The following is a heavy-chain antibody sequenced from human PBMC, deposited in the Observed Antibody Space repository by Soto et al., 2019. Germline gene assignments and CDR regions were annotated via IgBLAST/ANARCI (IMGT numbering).Heavy chain of an antibody. J-gene: IGHJ4*02. CDR3: ARGLLAYCGGDCALFDS. CDR2: IYYSGGT. D-gene: IGHD2-21*02. V-gene: IGHV4-59*01. Sequence: SETLSLTCSVSGGSITSDYWSWIRQPPGKGLEWIAYIYYSGGTSYNPSLKSLVAISVDTSKNQFSLKVDSVTAADTAVYYCARGLLAYCGGDCALFDSWGQGIMVTVS. CDR1: GGSITSDY.